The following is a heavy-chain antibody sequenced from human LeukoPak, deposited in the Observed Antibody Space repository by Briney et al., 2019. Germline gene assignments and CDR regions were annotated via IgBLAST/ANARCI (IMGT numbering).Heavy chain of an antibody. CDR1: GFTFSSYG. J-gene: IGHJ5*02. V-gene: IGHV3-30*18. D-gene: IGHD3-10*01. CDR3: AKAGYGSGNNWFDP. Sequence: GGSLRLSCAASGFTFSSYGMHWVRQAPGKGLEWVAVISYDGSNKYYADSVKGRFTISRDNSKNTLYLQMNSLRPEDTAVYYCAKAGYGSGNNWFDPWGQGTLVTVSS. CDR2: ISYDGSNK.